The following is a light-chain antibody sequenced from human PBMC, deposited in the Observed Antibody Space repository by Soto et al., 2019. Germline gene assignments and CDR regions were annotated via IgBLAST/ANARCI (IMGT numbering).Light chain of an antibody. CDR2: AAS. J-gene: IGKJ5*01. CDR1: QDINSY. V-gene: IGKV1-39*01. CDR3: QQSYSYLIT. Sequence: DIQMTQSPSSLSTSVGDRVTITCRASQDINSYLNWYQQKPGKAPKLLIYAASSLQSGVPSRFSGSGSGTNFTLTISSLQPEDFATYYCQQSYSYLITFGQGTRLKIK.